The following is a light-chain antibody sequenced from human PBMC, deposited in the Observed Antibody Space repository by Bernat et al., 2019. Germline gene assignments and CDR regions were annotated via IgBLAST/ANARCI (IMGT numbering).Light chain of an antibody. CDR2: AAS. CDR3: QQYYSYPFT. V-gene: IGKV1-8*01. CDR1: QSISSY. Sequence: IRMTQSPSSLSASTGDRVTITCRASQSISSYLAWYQQKPGKAPKLLIYAASSLQSGVPSRFSGSGSGTDFTLTISCLQSEDFATYYCQQYYSYPFTFGPGTKVDIK. J-gene: IGKJ3*01.